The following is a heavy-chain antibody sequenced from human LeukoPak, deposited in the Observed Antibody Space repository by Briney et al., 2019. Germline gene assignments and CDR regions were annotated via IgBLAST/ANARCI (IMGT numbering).Heavy chain of an antibody. CDR1: GGSISGYF. CDR2: IYSSGSN. V-gene: IGHV4-4*07. D-gene: IGHD5-12*01. J-gene: IGHJ4*02. Sequence: SETLSLTCTVSGGSISGYFWTWIRQPAGKGPEWIGRIYSSGSNNYNPSLKSRVTMSLDTSKNHFSLNLTSVTAADTAVYYYAREPTSGREPTSGRPLDYWGQGTLVTVSS. CDR3: AREPTSGREPTSGRPLDY.